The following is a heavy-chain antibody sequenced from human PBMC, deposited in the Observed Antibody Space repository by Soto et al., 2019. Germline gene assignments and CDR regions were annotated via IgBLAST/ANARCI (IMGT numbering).Heavy chain of an antibody. Sequence: QVQLVQSGAEVKRPGSSVKVSCKASGGTFSSYSFTWVRQAPGQGLEWMGRFIPTFDIANYAQKFQGRVTITADKSTSIVYMELSRLRSEDTAVYYCARAPYSSAWLDYWGQGTLLTVSS. CDR1: GGTFSSYS. CDR2: FIPTFDIA. D-gene: IGHD6-25*01. J-gene: IGHJ4*02. V-gene: IGHV1-69*02. CDR3: ARAPYSSAWLDY.